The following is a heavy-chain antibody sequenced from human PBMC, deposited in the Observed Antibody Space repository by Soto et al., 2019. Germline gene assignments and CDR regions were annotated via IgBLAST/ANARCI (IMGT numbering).Heavy chain of an antibody. CDR1: GFTFDDYA. CDR2: ISWNSGSI. Sequence: ESGGGLVQPGRSLTLSCAASGFTFDDYAMHWVRQAPGKGLEWVSGISWNSGSIGYADSVQGRFTISRDNAKNSLYLQMNSLRAEDTAFYYCAKGRDSSSSSWFDPWGQGTLVTVSS. V-gene: IGHV3-9*01. J-gene: IGHJ5*02. D-gene: IGHD6-6*01. CDR3: AKGRDSSSSSWFDP.